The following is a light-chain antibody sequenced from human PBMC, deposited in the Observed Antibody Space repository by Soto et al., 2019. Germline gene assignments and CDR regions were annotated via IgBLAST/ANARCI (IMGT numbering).Light chain of an antibody. CDR1: QSVSHN. CDR3: QQYGDWPPET. CDR2: GAS. J-gene: IGKJ2*01. V-gene: IGKV3-15*01. Sequence: EVVLTQSPATLSVSPGDRVTLSCRASQSVSHNLAWYQQKPGQAPRLLIYGASTRATGVPARFSGSGSATEFTLSISSLQSEDVAVYYCQQYGDWPPETFGQGTKLEI.